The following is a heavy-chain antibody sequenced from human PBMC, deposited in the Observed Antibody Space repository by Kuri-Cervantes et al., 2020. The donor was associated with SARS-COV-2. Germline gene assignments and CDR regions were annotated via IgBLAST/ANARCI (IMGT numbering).Heavy chain of an antibody. CDR2: TNHSGST. J-gene: IGHJ4*02. CDR3: ARSAFGATYYDFWSGFDY. V-gene: IGHV4-34*01. Sequence: SETLSLTCAVYGGSFSGYYWSWIRQPPGKGLEWIGETNHSGSTNYNPSLKSRVTISVDTSKNQFSLKLSSVTAADTAVYYCARSAFGATYYDFWSGFDYWGQGTLVTVSS. D-gene: IGHD3-3*01. CDR1: GGSFSGYY.